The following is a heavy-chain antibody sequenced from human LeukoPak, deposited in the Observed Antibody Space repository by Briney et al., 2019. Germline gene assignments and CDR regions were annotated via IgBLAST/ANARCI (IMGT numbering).Heavy chain of an antibody. D-gene: IGHD1-26*01. CDR3: ARLGSSGSYIDAFDI. J-gene: IGHJ3*02. CDR2: IYLGDSDT. CDR1: GYSFSTYW. V-gene: IGHV5-51*01. Sequence: GESLKISCKGSGYSFSTYWIAWVRQMPGKGLEWMGIIYLGDSDTRYSPSFQGQVTISADKSISTAYLQWSSLKASDTAMYYCARLGSSGSYIDAFDIWGQGTMVTVSS.